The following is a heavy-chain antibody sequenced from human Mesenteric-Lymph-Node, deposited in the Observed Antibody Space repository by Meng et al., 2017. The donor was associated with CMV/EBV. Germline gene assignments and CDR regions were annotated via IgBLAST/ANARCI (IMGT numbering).Heavy chain of an antibody. Sequence: VGSLRLSCAPSEFSIRDEAMNWVRQAPGKGLEWVSTIRESGVSTYDANSVKGRFTISRDNSKNTLSLQMNSLRAEDTAVYYCAKVEAYSRSSEQIYSYYGMDVWGQGTTVTVSS. V-gene: IGHV3-23*01. J-gene: IGHJ6*02. CDR2: IRESGVST. D-gene: IGHD6-13*01. CDR3: AKVEAYSRSSEQIYSYYGMDV. CDR1: EFSIRDEA.